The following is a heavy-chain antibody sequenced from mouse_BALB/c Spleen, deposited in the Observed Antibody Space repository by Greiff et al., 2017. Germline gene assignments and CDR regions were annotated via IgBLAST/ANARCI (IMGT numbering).Heavy chain of an antibody. CDR2: IDPANGNT. Sequence: DVQLQESGAELVKPGASVKLSCTASGFNIKDTYMHWVKQRPEQGLEWIGRIDPANGNTKYDPKFQGKATITADTSSNTAYLQLSSLTSEDTAVYYCARYYYGSSYVYFDYWGQGTTLTVSS. V-gene: IGHV14-3*02. CDR3: ARYYYGSSYVYFDY. D-gene: IGHD1-1*01. CDR1: GFNIKDTY. J-gene: IGHJ2*01.